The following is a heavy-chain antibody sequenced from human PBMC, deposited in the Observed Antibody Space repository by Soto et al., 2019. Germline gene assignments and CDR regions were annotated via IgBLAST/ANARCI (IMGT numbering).Heavy chain of an antibody. V-gene: IGHV1-18*01. J-gene: IGHJ4*02. Sequence: QVQLVQSGAEVQKPGASVKVSCKTSDYIFTAYAISWVRQAPGQGLEWMGWISTHNGNTLSAPKFQGRLTMTTDTSTSTASMELRSLRSDETAIYYCARLLSRQGSSLGYWGQGSLVTVSS. CDR2: ISTHNGNT. D-gene: IGHD1-26*01. CDR3: ARLLSRQGSSLGY. CDR1: DYIFTAYA.